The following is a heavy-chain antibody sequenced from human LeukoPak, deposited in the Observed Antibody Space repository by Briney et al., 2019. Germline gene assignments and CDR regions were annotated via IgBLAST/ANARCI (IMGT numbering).Heavy chain of an antibody. CDR3: AREGKEMATIFGWFDP. CDR1: GGTFSSYA. V-gene: IGHV1-69*04. D-gene: IGHD5-12*01. CDR2: IISFFCMA. Sequence: SVKVSCKASGGTFSSYAISWVRQAPGQGLEWVGMIISFFCMANYAQKFQCRVTITADKSTSTAYMELSSLRSEDTAVYYCAREGKEMATIFGWFDPWGQGTLVTVSS. J-gene: IGHJ5*02.